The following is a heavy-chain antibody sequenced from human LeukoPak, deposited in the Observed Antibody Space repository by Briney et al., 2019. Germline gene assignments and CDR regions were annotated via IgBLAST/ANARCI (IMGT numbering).Heavy chain of an antibody. Sequence: GGSLRLSCAASGFTFSSYAMHWVRQAPGKGLEWVAVISYDGSNKYYADSVKGRFTISRDNSKNTLSLQMNSLRAEDTAVYYCAKASYSGYDYPFDYWGQGTLVTVSS. CDR3: AKASYSGYDYPFDY. D-gene: IGHD5-12*01. J-gene: IGHJ4*02. V-gene: IGHV3-30-3*01. CDR2: ISYDGSNK. CDR1: GFTFSSYA.